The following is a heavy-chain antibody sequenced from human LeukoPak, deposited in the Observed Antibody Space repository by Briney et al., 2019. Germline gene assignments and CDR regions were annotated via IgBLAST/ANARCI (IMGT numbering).Heavy chain of an antibody. Sequence: GGSLRLSCAASGFTISNIRMSWFLQAPGRGLEWVASIKEDGSEKYYVDSVKGRFTISRDNAKDSLYLQINSLRAEDTAMYYCARFPTGFDYWGQGTLVTVSS. J-gene: IGHJ4*02. CDR3: ARFPTGFDY. CDR1: GFTISNIR. D-gene: IGHD4-17*01. CDR2: IKEDGSEK. V-gene: IGHV3-7*05.